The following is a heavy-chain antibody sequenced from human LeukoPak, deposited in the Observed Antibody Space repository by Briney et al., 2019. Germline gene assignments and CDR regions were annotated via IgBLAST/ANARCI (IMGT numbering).Heavy chain of an antibody. Sequence: GGSLRLSCAASGFTFRSYWMTWVRQAPGKGLEWVAHIKQDGSEKYYVDSVKGRFTISRDNAKTSLYLQMNSLRAEDTAVYYCARSEDKRDWLDPWGQGTLVTVSS. CDR3: ARSEDKRDWLDP. D-gene: IGHD2-15*01. J-gene: IGHJ5*02. CDR1: GFTFRSYW. V-gene: IGHV3-7*01. CDR2: IKQDGSEK.